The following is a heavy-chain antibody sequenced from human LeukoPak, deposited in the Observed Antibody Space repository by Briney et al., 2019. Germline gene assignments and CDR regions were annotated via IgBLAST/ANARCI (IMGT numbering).Heavy chain of an antibody. CDR1: GFTFDDYA. J-gene: IGHJ4*02. V-gene: IGHV3-43D*03. CDR3: AKDHYSGSYLVAFDY. D-gene: IGHD1-26*01. Sequence: GGPLRLSCAASGFTFDDYAMHWVRQAPGKGLEWVSLISWDGGSTYYADSVKGRFTISRDNSKNSLYLQMNSLRAEDTALYYCAKDHYSGSYLVAFDYWGQGTLVTVSS. CDR2: ISWDGGST.